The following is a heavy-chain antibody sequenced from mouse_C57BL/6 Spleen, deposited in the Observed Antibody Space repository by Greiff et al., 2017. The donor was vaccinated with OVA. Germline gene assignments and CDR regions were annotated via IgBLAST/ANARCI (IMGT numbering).Heavy chain of an antibody. J-gene: IGHJ4*01. D-gene: IGHD1-1*01. V-gene: IGHV1-81*01. CDR1: GYTFTSYG. Sequence: VKLQESGAELARPGASVKLSCKASGYTFTSYGISWVKQRTGQGLEWIGEIYPRSGNTYYNEKFKGKATLTADKSSSTAYMELRSLTSEDSAVYFCARDYGSSYRAAMDYWGQGTSVTVSS. CDR3: ARDYGSSYRAAMDY. CDR2: IYPRSGNT.